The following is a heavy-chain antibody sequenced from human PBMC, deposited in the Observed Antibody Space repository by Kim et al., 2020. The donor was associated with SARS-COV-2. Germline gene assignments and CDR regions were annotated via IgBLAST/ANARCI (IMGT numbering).Heavy chain of an antibody. CDR3: ARGYGDYGY. D-gene: IGHD4-17*01. CDR2: T. V-gene: IGHV3-11*05. Sequence: TNCADSVKGRFTISRDTAKNSLYLQMNILRADDTAVYYCARGYGDYGYWGQGTLVTVSS. J-gene: IGHJ4*02.